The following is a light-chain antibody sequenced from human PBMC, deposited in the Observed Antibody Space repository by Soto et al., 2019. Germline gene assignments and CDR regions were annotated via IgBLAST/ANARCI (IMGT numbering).Light chain of an antibody. J-gene: IGLJ2*01. CDR3: CSYATYNMI. CDR1: SSNIGAGYD. V-gene: IGLV1-40*01. CDR2: GNS. Sequence: QSVLTQPPSVSGAPGQRVTISCTGSSSNIGAGYDVHWYQQLPGTAPKLLIYGNSNRPSGVPDRFSGSKSGTSASLAITGLQAEDEADYYCCSYATYNMILGGGTKVTVL.